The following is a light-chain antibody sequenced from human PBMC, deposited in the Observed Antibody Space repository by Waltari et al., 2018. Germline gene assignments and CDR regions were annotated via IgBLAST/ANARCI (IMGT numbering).Light chain of an antibody. Sequence: EIVLTQSLACQSVTPKGKVTITCRASQSIGTRLHWYQHKPGQSPKPLITYASESFSGVPARFSGSGSGTDFTLTISSLEAEDAATYYCQQSRSFPTTFGGGTKVEIK. CDR1: QSIGTR. CDR3: QQSRSFPTT. J-gene: IGKJ4*01. V-gene: IGKV6-21*01. CDR2: YAS.